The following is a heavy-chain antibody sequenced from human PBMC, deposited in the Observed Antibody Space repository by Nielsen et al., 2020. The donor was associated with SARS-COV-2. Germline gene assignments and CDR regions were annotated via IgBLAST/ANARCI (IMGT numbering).Heavy chain of an antibody. V-gene: IGHV4-34*01. CDR2: ITHAGTT. J-gene: IGHJ4*02. CDR1: GASFSGHY. D-gene: IGHD3-3*01. CDR3: AGTLTIFGVAPTLDY. Sequence: SETLSLTCAVYGASFSGHYWSWIRQTPGKGLEWIGEITHAGTTNYNPSLQSRVTISLDTSKKQFSLRLSSLTAADTAVYYCAGTLTIFGVAPTLDYWGQGTLGTVSS.